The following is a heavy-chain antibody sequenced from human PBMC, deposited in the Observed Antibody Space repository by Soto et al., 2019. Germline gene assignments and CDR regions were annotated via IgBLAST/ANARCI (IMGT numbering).Heavy chain of an antibody. Sequence: SETLSLTCTVSGGSITSSYWSWIRRPPGKGLEWIAYIYDTGISGYTPSTSYNPSLKSRATMSVDTSKSQFSLKLTSVTAADTAVYYCARGEDAFFYYGLDVWGQGITVTVSS. CDR3: ARGEDAFFYYGLDV. J-gene: IGHJ6*02. CDR2: IYDTGISGYTPST. V-gene: IGHV4-59*01. CDR1: GGSITSSY.